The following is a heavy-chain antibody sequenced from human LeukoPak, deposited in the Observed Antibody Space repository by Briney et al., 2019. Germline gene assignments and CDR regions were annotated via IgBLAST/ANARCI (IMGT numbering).Heavy chain of an antibody. CDR1: GFTFSNYA. V-gene: IGHV3-23*01. Sequence: GGSLRLSCAASGFTFSNYATSWVRQAPGKGLEWVSGISGSGGSTYSADSVKGRFTISRDNPKNTLYLQMNSLRAEDTAVYYCAKGRAAYYYYGMDVWGQGTTVTVS. J-gene: IGHJ6*02. CDR2: ISGSGGST. CDR3: AKGRAAYYYYGMDV.